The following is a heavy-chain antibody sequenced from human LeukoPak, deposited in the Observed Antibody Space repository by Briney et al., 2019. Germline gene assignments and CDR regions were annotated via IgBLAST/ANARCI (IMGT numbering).Heavy chain of an antibody. CDR2: ISAYNGNT. V-gene: IGHV1-18*04. D-gene: IGHD5-18*01. CDR3: ERGHSPYYGMDV. Sequence: SSVKVSCKPSGYTFTSYGISWVRQPPGQGLEWMGWISAYNGNTNYAQKLQGRVTMTTDTATSTAYMELRSLRSDDTAVYYCERGHSPYYGMDVWGQGTTVTVSS. J-gene: IGHJ6*02. CDR1: GYTFTSYG.